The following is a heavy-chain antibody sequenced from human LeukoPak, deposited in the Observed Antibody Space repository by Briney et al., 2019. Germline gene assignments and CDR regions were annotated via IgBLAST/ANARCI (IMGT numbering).Heavy chain of an antibody. D-gene: IGHD5-18*01. CDR2: ISGSGGST. CDR1: GLTFSSYA. Sequence: GGSLRLSCAASGLTFSSYAMSWVRQAPGKGLEWVSAISGSGGSTYYADSVKGRFTISRDNSKNTLYLQMNSLRAEDTAVYYCAKDLGYSYGRYYFDYWGQGTLVTVSS. V-gene: IGHV3-23*01. J-gene: IGHJ4*02. CDR3: AKDLGYSYGRYYFDY.